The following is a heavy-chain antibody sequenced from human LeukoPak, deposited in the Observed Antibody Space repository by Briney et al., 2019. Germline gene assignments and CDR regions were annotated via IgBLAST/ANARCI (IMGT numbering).Heavy chain of an antibody. CDR2: INAGNGNT. J-gene: IGHJ5*02. D-gene: IGHD2-2*01. CDR1: GYTFTNYA. Sequence: ASVKVSCKASGYTFTNYAMHWVRQAPGQRLEWMGWINAGNGNTNYSQKFQGRVTITRDTSASTAYMELSSLRSEDTAVYYCARARSGYVCSSTSCYERWSTNWFDPWGQGTLVTVSS. V-gene: IGHV1-3*01. CDR3: ARARSGYVCSSTSCYERWSTNWFDP.